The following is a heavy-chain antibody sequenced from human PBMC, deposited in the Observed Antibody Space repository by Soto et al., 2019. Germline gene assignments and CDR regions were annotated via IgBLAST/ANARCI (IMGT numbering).Heavy chain of an antibody. Sequence: QVQLVQSGAEVKKPGSSVKVSCKASGGTFSSYAISWVRQAPGQGLEWMGGIIPIFGTANYAQKFQGRVTITADESTSTAYMELSSLRSEDTAVYYCASHGRSIVSSGYYYGGLDYWGQGTLVTVSS. CDR3: ASHGRSIVSSGYYYGGLDY. J-gene: IGHJ4*02. D-gene: IGHD3-22*01. CDR2: IIPIFGTA. CDR1: GGTFSSYA. V-gene: IGHV1-69*01.